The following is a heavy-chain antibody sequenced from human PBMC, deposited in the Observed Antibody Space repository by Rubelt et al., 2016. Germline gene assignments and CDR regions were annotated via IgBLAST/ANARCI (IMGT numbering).Heavy chain of an antibody. D-gene: IGHD3-22*01. V-gene: IGHV4-61*01. J-gene: IGHJ3*02. Sequence: QVQLQESGPGLVKPSETLSLTCTVSGGSVSSDSYFWSWIRQPPGKGLEWIGEINHSGSTNYNPSLKSRVTIPVDTSKNQFSPKVSSVTAADTTVYYCARRELVVVAHDAFDIWGQGTMVTVSS. CDR2: INHSGST. CDR3: ARRELVVVAHDAFDI. CDR1: GGSVSSDSYF.